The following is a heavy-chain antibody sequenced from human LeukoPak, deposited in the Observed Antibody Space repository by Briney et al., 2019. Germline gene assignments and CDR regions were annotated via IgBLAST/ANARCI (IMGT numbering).Heavy chain of an antibody. Sequence: GGSLRLSCAASGFTFSSYAMSWVRQASGKGLEWVSAISGSGGSTYYADSVKGRFTISRDNSKNTLYLQMNSLRAEDTAVYYCAKDERSIVVVVAAQLPYYFDYWGQGTLVTVSS. V-gene: IGHV3-23*01. CDR1: GFTFSSYA. J-gene: IGHJ4*02. CDR3: AKDERSIVVVVAAQLPYYFDY. D-gene: IGHD2-15*01. CDR2: ISGSGGST.